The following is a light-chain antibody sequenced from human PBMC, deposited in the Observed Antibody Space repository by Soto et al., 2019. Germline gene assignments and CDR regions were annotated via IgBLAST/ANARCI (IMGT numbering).Light chain of an antibody. CDR2: EGN. V-gene: IGLV2-14*02. CDR3: QSYDADFVI. J-gene: IGLJ2*01. Sequence: QSALTQPASVSESPGQSITISCTGTSSDVGTYNLVSWYQHHPGKAPKLMIYEGNKRPSGVSNRFSGSTDASSNSASLTISGLQTEDEADYYCQSYDADFVIFGGGTKLTVL. CDR1: SSDVGTYNL.